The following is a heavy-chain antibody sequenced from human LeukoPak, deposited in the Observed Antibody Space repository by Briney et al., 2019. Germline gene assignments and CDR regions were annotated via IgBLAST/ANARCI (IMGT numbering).Heavy chain of an antibody. CDR1: GYTFTGYY. CDR3: TTGSPPFGY. Sequence: GASVKVSCKASGYTFTGYYIHWVRQAPGQGLEWMGYINPNSVDTNFAQKFQGRVTMTTDTSISTAYMELSRLRSGDTAVYYCTTGSPPFGYWGQGTLVTVSS. D-gene: IGHD1-26*01. CDR2: INPNSVDT. J-gene: IGHJ4*02. V-gene: IGHV1-2*02.